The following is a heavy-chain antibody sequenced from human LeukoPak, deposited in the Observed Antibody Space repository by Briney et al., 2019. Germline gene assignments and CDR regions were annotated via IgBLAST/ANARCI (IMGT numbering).Heavy chain of an antibody. CDR2: ISRESAYI. D-gene: IGHD3-10*01. CDR1: GFTFTIYN. V-gene: IGHV3-21*01. Sequence: GGSLRLSCAASGFTFTIYNMNWVRQAPGKGLEWVSYISRESAYIYYGDSVKGRFTISRDNGKNSVDLQMNSLRAEDTAVYYCARDKRGLLWFGELSHGMDVWGQGTTVTVSS. CDR3: ARDKRGLLWFGELSHGMDV. J-gene: IGHJ6*02.